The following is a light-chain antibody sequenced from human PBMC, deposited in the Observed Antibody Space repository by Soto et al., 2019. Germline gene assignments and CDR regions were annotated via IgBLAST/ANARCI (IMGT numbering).Light chain of an antibody. V-gene: IGKV1-5*01. CDR2: DVS. Sequence: DIQMTQSPSILSASVGDRVTITCRASQSVSNWLAWYQQKPGKAPQLLIYDVSTLRSGVPSRFSGRGSGTQFTLPISSLQPDDFATYHSQQYPSYFPPSFGPGTKLEI. CDR3: QQYPSYFPPS. J-gene: IGKJ3*01. CDR1: QSVSNW.